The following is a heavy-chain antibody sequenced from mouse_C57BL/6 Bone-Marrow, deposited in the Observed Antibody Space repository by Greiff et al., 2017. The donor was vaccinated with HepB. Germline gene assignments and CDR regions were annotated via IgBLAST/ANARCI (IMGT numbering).Heavy chain of an antibody. D-gene: IGHD2-4*01. V-gene: IGHV1-22*01. J-gene: IGHJ2*01. Sequence: EVHLVESGPELVKPGASVKMSCKASGYTFTDYNMHWVKQSHGKSLEWIGYINPNNGGTSYNQKFKGKATLTVNKSSSTAYMELRSLTSEDSAVYYCASAYYDYVYFDYWGQGTTLTVSS. CDR3: ASAYYDYVYFDY. CDR2: INPNNGGT. CDR1: GYTFTDYN.